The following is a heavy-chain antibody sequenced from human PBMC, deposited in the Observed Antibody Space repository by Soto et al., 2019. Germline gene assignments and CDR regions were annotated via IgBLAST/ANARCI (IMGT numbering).Heavy chain of an antibody. Sequence: QVQLQQWGAGLLKPSETLSLTCAVYGGSFSGYYCSWIRQPPGKGLEWSGEINHSGSTNYNPSLRSRVTISVDTSKNQFSLKLSSVTAADTAVYYCAREGDTAAGIDYWGQGTLVTVSS. V-gene: IGHV4-34*01. CDR2: INHSGST. D-gene: IGHD6-13*01. CDR3: AREGDTAAGIDY. J-gene: IGHJ4*02. CDR1: GGSFSGYY.